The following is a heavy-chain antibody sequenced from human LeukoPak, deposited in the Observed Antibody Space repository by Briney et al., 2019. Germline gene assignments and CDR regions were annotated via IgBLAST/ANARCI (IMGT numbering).Heavy chain of an antibody. Sequence: NPSETLSLTCTVSGGSISSGSYYWSWIRQPAGKGLEWIGRIYTSGSTNYNPSLKSRVTTSVDTSKNQFSLKLSSVTAADTAVYYCAREVNTAMASETNYFDYWGQGTLVTVSS. V-gene: IGHV4-61*02. J-gene: IGHJ4*02. CDR3: AREVNTAMASETNYFDY. CDR2: IYTSGST. D-gene: IGHD5-18*01. CDR1: GGSISSGSYY.